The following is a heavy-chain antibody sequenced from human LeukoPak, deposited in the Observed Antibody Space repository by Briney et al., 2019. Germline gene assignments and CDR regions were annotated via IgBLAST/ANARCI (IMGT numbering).Heavy chain of an antibody. V-gene: IGHV3-23*01. Sequence: GGSLRLSCTASGFTFSSFGMTWVHQAPGKGLEWVSTIGDSGGSTYYADSVKGRFTISRDTSKNTLYLQMNSLRAEDTAIYYCRKDRYWGQGTLVTVSS. J-gene: IGHJ4*02. CDR2: IGDSGGST. CDR1: GFTFSSFG. CDR3: RKDRY.